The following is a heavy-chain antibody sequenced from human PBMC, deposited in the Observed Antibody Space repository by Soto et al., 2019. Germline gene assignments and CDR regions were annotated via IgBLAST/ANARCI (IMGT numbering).Heavy chain of an antibody. J-gene: IGHJ4*02. V-gene: IGHV4-61*01. D-gene: IGHD2-21*01. CDR1: GESIIAGYYY. CDR3: GRGLRATPLVN. Sequence: SEPLSLTCTVSGESIIAGYYYLSWIRQPPGKGLQWIGYIYYTGSTNYNPSLKSRLTISVDTSKNQFSLKLSSVTAADTAVYYWGRGLRATPLVNWGQGTLVTVSS. CDR2: IYYTGST.